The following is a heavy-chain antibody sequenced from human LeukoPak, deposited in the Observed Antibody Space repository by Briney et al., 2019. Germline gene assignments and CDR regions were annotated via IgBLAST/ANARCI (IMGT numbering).Heavy chain of an antibody. V-gene: IGHV4-59*01. Sequence: SETLSLTCTVSGGSISSYYWSWIRQPPGKGLEWIGYIYYSGGTNYNPSLKSRVTISVDTSKNQFSLKLSSVTAADTAVYYCASLLNSSGFDYWGQGTLVTVSS. CDR2: IYYSGGT. CDR3: ASLLNSSGFDY. J-gene: IGHJ4*02. D-gene: IGHD6-19*01. CDR1: GGSISSYY.